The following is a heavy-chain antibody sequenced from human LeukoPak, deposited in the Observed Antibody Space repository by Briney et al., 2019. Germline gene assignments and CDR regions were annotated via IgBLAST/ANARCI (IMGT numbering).Heavy chain of an antibody. CDR2: ISSNGGST. CDR3: AKGPTYDSLPYYFDY. Sequence: GRSLRLSCAASGFTFSSYAMHWVRQAAGKGLEFVSGISSNGGSTYYADSLKGRFTVSRDNSNNTLYLQMSSLRAEDTAIYYCAKGPTYDSLPYYFDYWGQGTLVTVSS. J-gene: IGHJ4*02. CDR1: GFTFSSYA. V-gene: IGHV3-64D*09. D-gene: IGHD3-22*01.